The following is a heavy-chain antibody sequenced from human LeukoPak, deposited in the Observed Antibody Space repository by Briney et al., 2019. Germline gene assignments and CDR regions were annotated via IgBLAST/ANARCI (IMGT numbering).Heavy chain of an antibody. CDR1: GGTFSSYA. J-gene: IGHJ6*03. Sequence: ASVKVSCKASGGTFSSYAISWVRQAPGQGLEWMGGIIPIFGTANYAQKFQGRVTITADESTSTAYMELSSLRSEDTAVYYCARDQRGYGHYYYYNMDVWGKGTTVTVSS. V-gene: IGHV1-69*13. CDR3: ARDQRGYGHYYYYNMDV. D-gene: IGHD5-12*01. CDR2: IIPIFGTA.